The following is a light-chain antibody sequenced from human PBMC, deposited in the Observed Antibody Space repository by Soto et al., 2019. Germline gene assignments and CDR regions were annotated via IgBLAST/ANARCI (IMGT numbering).Light chain of an antibody. J-gene: IGKJ1*01. V-gene: IGKV3-20*01. CDR3: QQYSSYPWT. CDR1: QSVSSSY. Sequence: EIELTQSPGTLSLSPGERATLSCRASQSVSSSYLAWYQQKPGQAPRLLIYGASSRDTGIPSRFSGSGSGTDFTLTISRLEPEDFAVYYCQQYSSYPWTFGQGTKVEIK. CDR2: GAS.